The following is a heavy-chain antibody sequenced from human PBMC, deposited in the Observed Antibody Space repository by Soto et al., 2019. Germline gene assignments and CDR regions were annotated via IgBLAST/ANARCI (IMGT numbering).Heavy chain of an antibody. V-gene: IGHV1-69*01. D-gene: IGHD3-10*01. Sequence: QVQLVQSGAEVKKPGSSVKVSCKASGGTFSSYAISWVRQAPGQGLEWMGGIIPIFGTANYAQKFQSRVTITADESTSTAYMELSSLRSEDTAVYYCARDWASMVRGVIHWFDPWGQGTLVTVSS. CDR2: IIPIFGTA. CDR1: GGTFSSYA. CDR3: ARDWASMVRGVIHWFDP. J-gene: IGHJ5*02.